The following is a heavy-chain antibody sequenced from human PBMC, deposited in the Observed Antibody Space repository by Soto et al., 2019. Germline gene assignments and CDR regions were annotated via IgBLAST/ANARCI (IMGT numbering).Heavy chain of an antibody. D-gene: IGHD5-18*01. CDR3: ARAGSTVETAMVRQYFYGMDV. CDR1: GGSFISYA. V-gene: IGHV1-69*12. Sequence: QVQLVQSGAEVRKPGSSVKVSCKVSGGSFISYAISWVRQAPGQGLEWVGGIVPMFGRGNHAQRFQGRVTITADESTSTVHMELTSLRSEDTAVYYCARAGSTVETAMVRQYFYGMDVWGLGTTVTISS. CDR2: IVPMFGRG. J-gene: IGHJ6*02.